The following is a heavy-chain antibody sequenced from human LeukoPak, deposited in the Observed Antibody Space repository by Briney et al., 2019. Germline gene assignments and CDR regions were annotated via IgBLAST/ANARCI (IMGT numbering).Heavy chain of an antibody. J-gene: IGHJ6*02. V-gene: IGHV3-21*01. CDR2: ISSSSSYI. CDR1: GFTVSSKY. D-gene: IGHD2-15*01. CDR3: ARDKDIVVVVAVLGMDV. Sequence: GGSLRLSCAASGFTVSSKYMIWVRQAPGKGLEWVSSISSSSSYIYYADSVKGRFTISRDNAKNSLYLQMNSLRAEDTAVYYCARDKDIVVVVAVLGMDVWGQGTTVTVSS.